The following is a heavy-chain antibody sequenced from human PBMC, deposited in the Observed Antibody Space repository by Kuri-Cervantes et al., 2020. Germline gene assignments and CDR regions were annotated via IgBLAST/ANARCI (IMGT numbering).Heavy chain of an antibody. J-gene: IGHJ4*02. D-gene: IGHD3-16*01. V-gene: IGHV3-21*01. CDR3: ARGLEDVWGSYHDY. CDR2: ISSSSSYI. Sequence: GESLKISCAASGFTVSSNYMSWVRQAPGKGLEWVSSISSSSSYIYYADSVKGRFTISRDNAKNSLYLQMNSLRAEDTAAYYCARGLEDVWGSYHDYWGQGTLVTVSS. CDR1: GFTVSSNY.